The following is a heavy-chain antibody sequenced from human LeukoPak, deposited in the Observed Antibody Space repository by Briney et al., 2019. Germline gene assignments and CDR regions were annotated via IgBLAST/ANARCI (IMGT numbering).Heavy chain of an antibody. J-gene: IGHJ6*02. Sequence: TGRSLRLSCAASGFTFSSYGMHWVRQAPGKGLEWVAVISYDGSHNYNADSVKGRFTISRDNSKNTLYLQMNSLRAEDTAVYYCAKVRDYYYYYGMDVWGQGTTVTVSS. CDR3: AKVRDYYYYYGMDV. CDR1: GFTFSSYG. V-gene: IGHV3-30*18. D-gene: IGHD3-22*01. CDR2: ISYDGSHN.